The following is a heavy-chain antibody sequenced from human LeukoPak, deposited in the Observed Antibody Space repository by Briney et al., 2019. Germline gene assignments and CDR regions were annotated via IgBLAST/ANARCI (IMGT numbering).Heavy chain of an antibody. J-gene: IGHJ4*02. Sequence: SETLSLTCTVSGGSISSYYWSWIRQPPGKGLEWIGYIYYSGSTNYNPSLKSRVTISVDTSKNQFSLKLSSVTASDTAVYYCARGHPRSTYYYDSSGRGDYWGQGTLVTVSS. CDR1: GGSISSYY. D-gene: IGHD3-22*01. CDR2: IYYSGST. V-gene: IGHV4-59*01. CDR3: ARGHPRSTYYYDSSGRGDY.